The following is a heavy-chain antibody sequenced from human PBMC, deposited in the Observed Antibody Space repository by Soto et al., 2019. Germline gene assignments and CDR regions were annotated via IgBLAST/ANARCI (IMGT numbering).Heavy chain of an antibody. CDR1: GFTFSDYY. Sequence: QVQLVESGGGLVKPGGSLRLSCVASGFTFSDYYMSWIRQAPGRGLEWLSYINRNGRNKDYADSVRGRFTISRDNAKTSLFLEMNGLSAEDTAVYYCARRRRTDMDDIVLMHDFDFWGQGTLVTVSS. CDR3: ARRRRTDMDDIVLMHDFDF. D-gene: IGHD2-8*01. CDR2: INRNGRNK. V-gene: IGHV3-11*01. J-gene: IGHJ4*02.